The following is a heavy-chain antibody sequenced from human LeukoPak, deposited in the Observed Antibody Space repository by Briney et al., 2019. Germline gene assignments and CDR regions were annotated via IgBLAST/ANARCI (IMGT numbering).Heavy chain of an antibody. J-gene: IGHJ4*02. CDR1: GYSFTSYW. D-gene: IGHD6-13*01. CDR3: SRLGNSSRWYGEYFDY. CDR2: IYPRDSDT. V-gene: IGHV5-51*01. Sequence: GESLKISCKGSGYSFTSYWIGWVRQMPGKGLEWMGIIYPRDSDTRYSPSFQGQVTISADKSISTAYLQWSSLKASDTAMYYCSRLGNSSRWYGEYFDYWGQGTLVTVSS.